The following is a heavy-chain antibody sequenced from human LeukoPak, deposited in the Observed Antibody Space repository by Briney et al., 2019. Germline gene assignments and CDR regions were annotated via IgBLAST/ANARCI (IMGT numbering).Heavy chain of an antibody. CDR2: IYTSGST. D-gene: IGHD6-13*01. CDR1: GCSISSASYY. V-gene: IGHV4-61*02. J-gene: IGHJ4*02. CDR3: AMRERLAAAFDY. Sequence: SETLSLTCTVSGCSISSASYYWSWIRQPAGKGLEWIGRIYTSGSTNYNPSLKSRVTISVDTSKNQFSLKLSSVTAADTAVYYCAMRERLAAAFDYWGQGTLVTVSS.